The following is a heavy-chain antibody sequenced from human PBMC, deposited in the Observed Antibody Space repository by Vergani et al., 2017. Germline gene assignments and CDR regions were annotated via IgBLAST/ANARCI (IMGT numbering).Heavy chain of an antibody. V-gene: IGHV3-30*02. J-gene: IGHJ4*02. CDR1: GFTLSNYD. Sequence: QVQLVESGGGVVQRGGSLRLSCATSGFTLSNYDMQWIRQGPGKGLEFVAFIQFDGSNKYYADSVKGRFTISRDNSKNALYLQMNSLRAEDTAVYYCARDRRFPKYYFDYWGQGTLVTVSS. CDR3: ARDRRFPKYYFDY. CDR2: IQFDGSNK.